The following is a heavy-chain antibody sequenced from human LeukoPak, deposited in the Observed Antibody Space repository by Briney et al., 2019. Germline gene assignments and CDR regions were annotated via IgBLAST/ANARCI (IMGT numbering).Heavy chain of an antibody. J-gene: IGHJ4*02. Sequence: ASVKVSCKASGYTFTSYDINRVRQATGQGLEWMGWMNPNSGNTGYAQKFQGRVTMTRNTSISTAYMELSSLRSEDTAVYYCARVVDDILTGYYNLIDYWGQGTLVTVSS. D-gene: IGHD3-9*01. CDR1: GYTFTSYD. V-gene: IGHV1-8*01. CDR2: MNPNSGNT. CDR3: ARVVDDILTGYYNLIDY.